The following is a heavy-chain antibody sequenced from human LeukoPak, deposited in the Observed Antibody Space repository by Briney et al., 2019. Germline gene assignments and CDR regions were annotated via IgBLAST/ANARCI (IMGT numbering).Heavy chain of an antibody. V-gene: IGHV3-30*03. D-gene: IGHD6-19*01. Sequence: GRSLRLSCAASGFTFSSYGMHWVRQAPGKGLEWVAVISYDGSNKYYADSVKGRFTISRDNSKNTLYLQMNSLRAEDTAVYYCARDLWVAVAGTGFYYGMDVWGQGTTVTVSS. CDR3: ARDLWVAVAGTGFYYGMDV. CDR1: GFTFSSYG. J-gene: IGHJ6*02. CDR2: ISYDGSNK.